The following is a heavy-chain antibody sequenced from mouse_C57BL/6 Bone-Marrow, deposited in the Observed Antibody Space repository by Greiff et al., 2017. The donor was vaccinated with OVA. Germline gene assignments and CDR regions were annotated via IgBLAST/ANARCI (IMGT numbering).Heavy chain of an antibody. D-gene: IGHD2-3*01. CDR3: TTWGGYYDWFAY. Sequence: EVQLQQPGAELVKPGASVKMSCKASGYTFTSYWITWVKQRPEQGLEWIGRIDPEDGDTEYAPKFQGKATMTADTSSNTAYLQLSSLTSEDTAVYYCTTWGGYYDWFAYWGQGTLVTVSA. V-gene: IGHV14-1*01. CDR2: IDPEDGDT. CDR1: GYTFTSYW. J-gene: IGHJ3*01.